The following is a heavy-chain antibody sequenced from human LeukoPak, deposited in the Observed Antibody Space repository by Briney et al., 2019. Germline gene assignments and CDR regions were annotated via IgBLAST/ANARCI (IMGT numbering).Heavy chain of an antibody. V-gene: IGHV4-34*01. CDR3: ASGVARYFDWLLFKYDY. CDR1: GGSFSGYY. Sequence: SETLSLTCAVYGGSFSGYYWSWIRQPPGKGLEWIGEINHSGSTNYNPSLKSRVTISVDMSKNQFSLKLSSVTAADTAVYYCASGVARYFDWLLFKYDYWGQGTLVTVSS. J-gene: IGHJ4*02. D-gene: IGHD3-9*01. CDR2: INHSGST.